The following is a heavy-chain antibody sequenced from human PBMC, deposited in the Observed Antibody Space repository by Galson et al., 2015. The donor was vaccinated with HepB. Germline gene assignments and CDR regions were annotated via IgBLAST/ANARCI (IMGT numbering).Heavy chain of an antibody. V-gene: IGHV3-33*01. CDR1: GFTFSSYG. CDR3: ARGETYYYDSSGYFFDY. CDR2: IWYDGSNK. Sequence: SLRLSCAASGFTFSSYGMHWVRQAPGKGLEWVAAIWYDGSNKYYADSVKGRFTISRDNSKNTLYLQMNSLRAEDTAVYYCARGETYYYDSSGYFFDYWGQGTLVTVSS. J-gene: IGHJ4*02. D-gene: IGHD3-22*01.